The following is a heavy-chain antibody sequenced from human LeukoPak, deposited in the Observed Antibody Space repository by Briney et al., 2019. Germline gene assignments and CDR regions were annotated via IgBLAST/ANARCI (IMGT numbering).Heavy chain of an antibody. D-gene: IGHD4-17*01. J-gene: IGHJ4*02. CDR1: GFTFSSYE. V-gene: IGHV3-48*03. Sequence: GGSLRLSCAPSGFTFSSYEMNWVRHAPGKGLEWVSYITTSGRNIYYAHSVKGRSTISTNNAKNSLYLQMNSLTAEDTAVYYCTRGEDYGTNSFDYSGQGTLVTVSS. CDR3: TRGEDYGTNSFDY. CDR2: ITTSGRNI.